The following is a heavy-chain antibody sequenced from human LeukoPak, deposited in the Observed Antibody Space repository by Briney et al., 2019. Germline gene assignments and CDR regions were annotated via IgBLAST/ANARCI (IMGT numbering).Heavy chain of an antibody. Sequence: PSETLSLTCTVSGGSISSYYWSWIRQPPGKGLEWIGYIYYSGSTNYNPSLKSRVTISVDTSKNQFSLKLSSVTAADTAVYYCARDGHAGGPRAADYYYYYGMDVWGQGTTVTVSS. CDR1: GGSISSYY. J-gene: IGHJ6*02. D-gene: IGHD6-13*01. CDR3: ARDGHAGGPRAADYYYYYGMDV. CDR2: IYYSGST. V-gene: IGHV4-59*01.